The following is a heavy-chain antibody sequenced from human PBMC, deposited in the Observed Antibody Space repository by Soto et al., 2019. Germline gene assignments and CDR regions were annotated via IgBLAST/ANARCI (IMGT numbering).Heavy chain of an antibody. Sequence: QVQLVQSGAEVKKPGASVKVSCKASGYTFTSYYMHWVRQAPGQGLEWMGIINPSGGSTSYAQKFQDRVTMTRDTSTSTVYMELSSLRSEDTAVYYCAREELDYYGSGSSNFDYWGQGTLVTVSS. D-gene: IGHD3-10*01. CDR2: INPSGGST. J-gene: IGHJ4*02. CDR3: AREELDYYGSGSSNFDY. V-gene: IGHV1-46*01. CDR1: GYTFTSYY.